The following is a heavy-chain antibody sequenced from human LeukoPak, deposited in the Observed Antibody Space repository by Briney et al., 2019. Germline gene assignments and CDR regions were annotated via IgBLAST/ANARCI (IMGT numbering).Heavy chain of an antibody. CDR3: ARSKAARSPPDS. J-gene: IGHJ4*02. V-gene: IGHV3-66*01. CDR2: IFAGGST. Sequence: GGSLRLSCAASGFTFSSYAMSWVRQAPGKGLEWVSLIFAGGSTYYADSVEGRFTISRDNSKNTVFLQMNGLRAEDTAVYCCARSKAARSPPDSWGRGTLVTVSS. CDR1: GFTFSSYA. D-gene: IGHD6-6*01.